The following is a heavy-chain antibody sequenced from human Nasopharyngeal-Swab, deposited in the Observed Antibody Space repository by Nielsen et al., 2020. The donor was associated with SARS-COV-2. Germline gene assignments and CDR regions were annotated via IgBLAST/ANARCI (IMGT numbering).Heavy chain of an antibody. CDR1: GGSISSSSYY. V-gene: IGHV4-39*01. J-gene: IGHJ3*02. CDR2: IYYSGST. Sequence: SETLSLTCTVSGGSISSSSYYWGWIRQPPGKGLEWIGSIYYSGSTYYNPSLKSRVTISVDTSKNQFSLKLSSVIAADTAVYYCARPPQPGITMVRGPRREDAFDIWGQGTMVTVSS. CDR3: ARPPQPGITMVRGPRREDAFDI. D-gene: IGHD3-10*01.